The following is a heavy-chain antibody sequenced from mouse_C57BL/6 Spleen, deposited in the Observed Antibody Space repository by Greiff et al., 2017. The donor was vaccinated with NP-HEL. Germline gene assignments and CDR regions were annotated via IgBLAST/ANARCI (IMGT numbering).Heavy chain of an antibody. CDR3: AKNLGDYSAWFAY. CDR2: IWRGGST. D-gene: IGHD1-1*01. CDR1: GFSLTSYG. J-gene: IGHJ3*01. V-gene: IGHV2-5*01. Sequence: VQLQQSGPGLVQPSQSLSITCTVSGFSLTSYGVHWVRQSPGTGLEWLGVIWRGGSTDYNAAFMSRLSITKDNSKSQVFFKMNSLQADDTAIYYCAKNLGDYSAWFAYWGQGTLVTVSA.